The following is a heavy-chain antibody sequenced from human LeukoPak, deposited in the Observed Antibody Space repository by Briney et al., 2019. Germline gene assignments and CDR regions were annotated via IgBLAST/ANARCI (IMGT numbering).Heavy chain of an antibody. Sequence: ASVTVSSTASGYTFTIYAMHWVRQAPGQRLEWMGWINAGNGNTKYSQKFQGRVTITRDTSASTAYMELSSLRSEDTAVYYCARVVDVNSYGLFDYWGQGTLVTVSS. CDR2: INAGNGNT. CDR3: ARVVDVNSYGLFDY. V-gene: IGHV1-3*01. CDR1: GYTFTIYA. D-gene: IGHD5-18*01. J-gene: IGHJ4*02.